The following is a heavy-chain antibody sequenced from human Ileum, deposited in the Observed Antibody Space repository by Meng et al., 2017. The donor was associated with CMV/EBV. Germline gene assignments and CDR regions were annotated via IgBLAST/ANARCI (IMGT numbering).Heavy chain of an antibody. J-gene: IGHJ4*02. D-gene: IGHD2-2*01. CDR2: VYSSGST. CDR1: GGSISGYY. V-gene: IGHV4-4*07. CDR3: ARGSSSWAFDY. Sequence: QVPLQESGPGRGKHSDTLSLPCTVSGGSISGYYWSCIRQPATKGLEWIGRVYSSGSTDYNPSLQSRVTMSVDTSKNQFSLKLSSVTAADTAVYYCARGSSSWAFDYWGQGTLVTVSS.